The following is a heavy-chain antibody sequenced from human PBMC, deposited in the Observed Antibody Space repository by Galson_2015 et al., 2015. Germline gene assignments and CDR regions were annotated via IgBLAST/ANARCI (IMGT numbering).Heavy chain of an antibody. D-gene: IGHD4-17*01. CDR3: ARSSTDDYGDSNFDN. CDR2: IFAGGST. J-gene: IGHJ4*01. Sequence: SLRLSCAASGFAVGSNYMTWVRQAPGKGLEWVSLIFAGGSTYYAASVKGRFTISRANSKNTLYLQMNNLRIDDTAVYYCARSSTDDYGDSNFDNWGQEIQVTVSS. CDR1: GFAVGSNY. V-gene: IGHV3-66*02.